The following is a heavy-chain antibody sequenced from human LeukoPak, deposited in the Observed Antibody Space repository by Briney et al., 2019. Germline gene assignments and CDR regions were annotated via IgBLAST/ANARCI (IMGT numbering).Heavy chain of an antibody. CDR2: ISSSGSTI. CDR3: ASTEYSSSS. V-gene: IGHV3-48*03. D-gene: IGHD6-6*01. CDR1: GFTFSNSA. J-gene: IGHJ5*02. Sequence: GGSLRLSCAASGFTFSNSAMSWVRQAPGKGLEWVSYISSSGSTIYYADSVKGRFTISRDNAKNSLYLQMNSLRAEDTAVYYCASTEYSSSSWGQGTLVTVSS.